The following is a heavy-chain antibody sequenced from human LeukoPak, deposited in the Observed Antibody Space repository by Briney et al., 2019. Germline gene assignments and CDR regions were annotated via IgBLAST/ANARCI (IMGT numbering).Heavy chain of an antibody. D-gene: IGHD1-26*01. CDR1: GGSISSGGYY. Sequence: NPSETLPLTCTVSGGSISSGGYYWSWIRQHPGKGLEWIGYIYYSGSTNYNPSLKSRVTISVDTSKNQFSLKLSSVTAADTAVYYCARGRYSGSYNDYWGQGTLVTVSS. V-gene: IGHV4-61*08. CDR2: IYYSGST. J-gene: IGHJ4*02. CDR3: ARGRYSGSYNDY.